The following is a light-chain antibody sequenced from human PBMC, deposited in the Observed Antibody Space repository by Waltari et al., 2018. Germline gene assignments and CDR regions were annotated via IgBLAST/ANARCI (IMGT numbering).Light chain of an antibody. CDR3: AAWDDSLTGRV. CDR1: SPNTGSNY. J-gene: IGLJ3*02. Sequence: QSVLTQPSSASGTPGQRVTISCSGSSPNTGSNYVYWYQQPPGTAPKLLIHTDNQRPSGVPDRFSASKSGASASLAISGLRSDDEADYYCAAWDDSLTGRVFGGGTKLTVL. V-gene: IGLV1-47*01. CDR2: TDN.